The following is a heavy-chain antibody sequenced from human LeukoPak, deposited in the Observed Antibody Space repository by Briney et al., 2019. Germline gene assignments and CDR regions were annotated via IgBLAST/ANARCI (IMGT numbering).Heavy chain of an antibody. V-gene: IGHV4-34*01. Sequence: PETLSLTCAVYGGSFSGYYWSWIRQPPGKGLEWIGEINHSGSTNYNPSLKSRVTISVDTSKNQFSLKLSSVTAADTAVYYCARSSGEYYYDSSGYYGFDYWGQGTLVTVSS. J-gene: IGHJ4*02. CDR1: GGSFSGYY. D-gene: IGHD3-22*01. CDR2: INHSGST. CDR3: ARSSGEYYYDSSGYYGFDY.